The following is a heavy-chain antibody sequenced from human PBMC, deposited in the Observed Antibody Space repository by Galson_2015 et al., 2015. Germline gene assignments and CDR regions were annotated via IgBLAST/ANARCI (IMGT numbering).Heavy chain of an antibody. Sequence: SLRLSCAASGFTFSSYAMSWVRQAPGTGLEWVASIWYDGSNKYYEDSVEGRFTISRDNSKNTVYLEMNSLRAEDTAVYYCAREVVVIPMGGLDVWGQGTTVTVSS. D-gene: IGHD2-21*01. CDR2: IWYDGSNK. J-gene: IGHJ6*02. CDR3: AREVVVIPMGGLDV. V-gene: IGHV3-33*08. CDR1: GFTFSSYA.